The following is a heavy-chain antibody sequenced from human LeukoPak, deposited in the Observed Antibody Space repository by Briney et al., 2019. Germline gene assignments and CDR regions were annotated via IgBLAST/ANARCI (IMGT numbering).Heavy chain of an antibody. CDR3: ARSVVRGVPNGFDI. D-gene: IGHD3-10*02. CDR2: FSYSGTT. Sequence: SETLSLTRTVSGGSISSYYWTWIRQPPGKGLEWIGDFSYSGTTNYNPSLKSRLTISVGMSKNQFSLKLSSVIAADTAVYYCARSVVRGVPNGFDIWGQGTMVTVSS. V-gene: IGHV4-59*01. J-gene: IGHJ3*02. CDR1: GGSISSYY.